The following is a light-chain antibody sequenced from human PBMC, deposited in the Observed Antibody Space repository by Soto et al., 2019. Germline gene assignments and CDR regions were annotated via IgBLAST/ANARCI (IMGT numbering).Light chain of an antibody. Sequence: QSVLTQPPSASGSPGQSVTISCTGTSSDVGGYNYVSWYQQHPGKAPKLMIYEVSKRPSGVPDRFSGSKSGSTASLTVSGLQAEDEADYYCSSYAGSNNLVFGGGNKLTVL. V-gene: IGLV2-8*01. J-gene: IGLJ2*01. CDR3: SSYAGSNNLV. CDR1: SSDVGGYNY. CDR2: EVS.